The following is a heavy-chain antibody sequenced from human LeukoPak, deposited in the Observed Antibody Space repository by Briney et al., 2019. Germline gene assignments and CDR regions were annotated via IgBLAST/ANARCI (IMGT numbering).Heavy chain of an antibody. J-gene: IGHJ4*02. V-gene: IGHV4-39*07. CDR1: GGSISSSSYY. CDR2: IYYSGST. D-gene: IGHD3-22*01. CDR3: ARGAMRNYYDSSGLDY. Sequence: SETLSLTCTVSGGSISSSSYYWGWIRQPPGKGLEWIGSIYYSGSTYYNPSLKSRVTISVDTFKNQFSLKLSSVTAADTAVYYCARGAMRNYYDSSGLDYWGQGTLVTVSS.